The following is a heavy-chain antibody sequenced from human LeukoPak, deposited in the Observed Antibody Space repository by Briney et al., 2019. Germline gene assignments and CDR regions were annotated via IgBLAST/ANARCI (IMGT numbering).Heavy chain of an antibody. CDR1: GFTFDDYT. V-gene: IGHV3-43*01. CDR3: AKDFSADWLQFSYMDV. D-gene: IGHD3-9*01. CDR2: IRWDGGST. Sequence: GGSLRLSRAASGFTFDDYTMHWVRQAPGKGLEWVSLIRWDGGSTYYADSVKGRFTISRDNSKNSLYLQMNSLRTEDTALYFCAKDFSADWLQFSYMDVRGKGTTVTVSS. J-gene: IGHJ6*03.